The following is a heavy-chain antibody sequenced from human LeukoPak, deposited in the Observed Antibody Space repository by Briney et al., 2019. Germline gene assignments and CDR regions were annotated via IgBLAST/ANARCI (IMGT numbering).Heavy chain of an antibody. D-gene: IGHD6-19*01. J-gene: IGHJ3*02. CDR3: GTTPTGWAGAFDI. CDR1: GYTFTSYY. CDR2: INPSGGST. Sequence: ASVKVSCKASGYTFTSYYMHWVRQAPGQGLEWMGIINPSGGSTSYAQKFQGRVTMTRDTSTSTVYMELRSLRSDDTAVYYCGTTPTGWAGAFDIWGQGTTVTISS. V-gene: IGHV1-46*01.